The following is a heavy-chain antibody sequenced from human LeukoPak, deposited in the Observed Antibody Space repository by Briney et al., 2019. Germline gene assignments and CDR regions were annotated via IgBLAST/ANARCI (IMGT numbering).Heavy chain of an antibody. CDR2: IYYSGST. CDR1: GGSISSSSYY. Sequence: SETLSLTCTVSGGSISSSSYYWGWIRQPPGKGLEWIGSIYYSGSTYYNPSLKSRVTISVDTSKNQFSLKLSSVTAADTAVYYCARHASKYCSSTSCYIKGAGFDYWGQGTLVTVSS. J-gene: IGHJ4*02. D-gene: IGHD2-2*02. CDR3: ARHASKYCSSTSCYIKGAGFDY. V-gene: IGHV4-39*01.